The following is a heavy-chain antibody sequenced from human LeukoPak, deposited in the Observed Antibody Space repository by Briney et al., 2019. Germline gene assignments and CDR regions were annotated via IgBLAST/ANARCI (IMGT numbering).Heavy chain of an antibody. CDR1: GFTVSSNY. CDR3: ARESSLAGTFDS. D-gene: IGHD2-15*01. J-gene: IGHJ4*02. Sequence: PGGSLRLSCAASGFTVSSNYMSWVRQAPGKGLEWVSVIYSGGSTYYADSVKGRFTISRDNAKNSLYLQMNSLRAEDTAVYYCARESSLAGTFDSWGQGTLVTVSS. V-gene: IGHV3-53*01. CDR2: IYSGGST.